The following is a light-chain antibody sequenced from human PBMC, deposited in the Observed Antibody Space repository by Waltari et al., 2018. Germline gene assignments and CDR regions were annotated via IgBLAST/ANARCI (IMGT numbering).Light chain of an antibody. CDR2: YKADLDT. CDR3: MIWHSSAVV. V-gene: IGLV5-45*02. CDR1: SGINMGPYS. Sequence: QAVLTQPSSRSASPGASASLTCTLRSGINMGPYSHNWYQQKPGSPPQYLLRYKADLDTPQGSGVPSRFSGSQDASANAAILLISGLQSEDEADYYCMIWHSSAVVFGGGTKLTVL. J-gene: IGLJ3*02.